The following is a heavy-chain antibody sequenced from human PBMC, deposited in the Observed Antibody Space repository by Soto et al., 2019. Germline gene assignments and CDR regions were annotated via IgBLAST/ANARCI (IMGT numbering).Heavy chain of an antibody. Sequence: ASVKVSCKTSGYSFTDYKLHWVRQAPGQGLEWMGWVDPNGGGSNSAQKFQGSVTMTWDTSITTAYLDLTRLTTNDTATYFCATWVDYGDFEGLDFWGQGTLVTVYS. CDR1: GYSFTDYK. CDR3: ATWVDYGDFEGLDF. V-gene: IGHV1-2*04. D-gene: IGHD4-17*01. J-gene: IGHJ4*02. CDR2: VDPNGGGS.